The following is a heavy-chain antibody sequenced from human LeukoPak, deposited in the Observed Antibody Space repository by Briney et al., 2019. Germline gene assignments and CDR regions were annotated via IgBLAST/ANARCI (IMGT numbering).Heavy chain of an antibody. J-gene: IGHJ4*02. CDR1: GGSISSSSYY. D-gene: IGHD3-22*01. V-gene: IGHV4-39*01. CDR3: ASRALIDLNFDY. CDR2: IYYSGST. Sequence: PSETLSLTCTVSGGSISSSSYYWGWIRQPPGKGLEWIGSIYYSGSTYYNPSLKSRVTISVDTSKNQFSLKLSSVTAADTAVYYCASRALIDLNFDYWGQGTLVTVSS.